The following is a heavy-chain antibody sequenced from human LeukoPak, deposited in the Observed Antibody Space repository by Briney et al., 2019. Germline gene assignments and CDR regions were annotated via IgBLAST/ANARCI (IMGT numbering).Heavy chain of an antibody. V-gene: IGHV3-48*01. CDR3: ARQDFWSYFDY. D-gene: IGHD3-3*01. J-gene: IGHJ4*02. CDR2: ISSSSSTI. CDR1: GFTFSSYS. Sequence: GGSLRLSCAASGFTFSSYSMNWVRQAPGKGLEWVSYISSSSSTIYYADSVKGRFTISRDNAKNSLYLQMNSLRAEDTAVYYCARQDFWSYFDYWGQGTLVTVSS.